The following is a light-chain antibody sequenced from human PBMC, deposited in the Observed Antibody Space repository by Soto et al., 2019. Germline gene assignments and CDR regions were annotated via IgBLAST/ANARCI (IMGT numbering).Light chain of an antibody. CDR2: AAS. CDR3: QQYTNRYPPVT. Sequence: DIVLTQSPATLSVSPGERATLSCRASQSVSTSLAWYQHKLGQAPRLLIYAASTRVTGIPARFSRSGSGTDFTLTINYLKPEDFGIYYCQQYTNRYPPVTFGGGTKVVI. CDR1: QSVSTS. V-gene: IGKV3-15*01. J-gene: IGKJ4*01.